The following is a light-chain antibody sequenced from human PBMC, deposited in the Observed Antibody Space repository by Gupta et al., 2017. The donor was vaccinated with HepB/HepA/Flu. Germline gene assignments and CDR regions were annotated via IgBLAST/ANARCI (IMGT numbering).Light chain of an antibody. Sequence: DLKMTQSPSSLSASVGDRVTITCQASQDISNYLNWYQQKPGKAPKLLIYDASNWETGVPSRFSGSGCGTDFTFTISSRQPEDIAAYYCQQYNNRPSLTFGQGTKVEIK. V-gene: IGKV1-33*01. CDR3: QQYNNRPSLT. CDR2: DAS. J-gene: IGKJ4*01. CDR1: QDISNY.